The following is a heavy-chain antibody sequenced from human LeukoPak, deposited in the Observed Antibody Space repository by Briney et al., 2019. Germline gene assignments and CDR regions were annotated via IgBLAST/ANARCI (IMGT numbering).Heavy chain of an antibody. J-gene: IGHJ4*02. V-gene: IGHV4-34*01. CDR3: ARGRSVVDLDY. Sequence: ASETLSLTCAVYRGSFSGDYWSSIRQPPGQGLEWIGEINQSGSTNYNPSLKSRVAISVDTSKNQFSLKLSSVTAADTAVYYCARGRSVVDLDYWGQGTLLTVSA. CDR2: INQSGST. CDR1: RGSFSGDY. D-gene: IGHD4-23*01.